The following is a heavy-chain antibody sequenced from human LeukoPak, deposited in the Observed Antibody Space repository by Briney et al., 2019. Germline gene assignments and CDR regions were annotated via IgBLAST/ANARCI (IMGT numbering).Heavy chain of an antibody. CDR2: IYYSGST. D-gene: IGHD2-8*01. CDR3: ARDGLGYAIFDI. CDR1: GGSISSYY. Sequence: KPSETLSLTCTVSGGSISSYYWSWIRQPPGKGLEWIGYIYYSGSTTYNPSLKSRVTISVDTSKNQFSLKLSSVTAADTAVYYCARDGLGYAIFDIWGQGTMVTVSS. V-gene: IGHV4-59*01. J-gene: IGHJ3*02.